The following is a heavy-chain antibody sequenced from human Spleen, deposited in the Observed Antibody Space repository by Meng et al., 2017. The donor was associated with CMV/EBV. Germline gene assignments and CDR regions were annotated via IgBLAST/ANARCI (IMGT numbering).Heavy chain of an antibody. Sequence: VKVSRKSLGGAVSSYAISGVRQAPGQGLEWMGGIIPIFGTANYAQNFQGRVTITTDESTSTAYMELSSLRSEDTAVYYRLVAAGGYWGQGTLVTVSS. D-gene: IGHD5-12*01. CDR3: LVAAGGY. CDR2: IIPIFGTA. CDR1: GGAVSSYA. V-gene: IGHV1-69*05. J-gene: IGHJ4*02.